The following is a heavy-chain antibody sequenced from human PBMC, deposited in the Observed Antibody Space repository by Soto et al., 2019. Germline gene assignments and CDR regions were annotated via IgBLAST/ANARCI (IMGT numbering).Heavy chain of an antibody. J-gene: IGHJ5*02. CDR3: VFVATVTSRFNP. D-gene: IGHD4-4*01. V-gene: IGHV3-23*01. CDR2: IRADGNTT. CDR1: GFTFSNYA. Sequence: EVQLLESGGGLVQPGGSLRLSCAASGFTFSNYAMTWVRQAPGKGLEWVSTIRADGNTTYYADSVKGRFTISRGNSQNTLYLQMNSLRAEDTAVYYCVFVATVTSRFNPWGQGTLVTVSS.